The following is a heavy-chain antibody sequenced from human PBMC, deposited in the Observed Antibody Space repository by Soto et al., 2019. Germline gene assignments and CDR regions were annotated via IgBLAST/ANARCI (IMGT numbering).Heavy chain of an antibody. V-gene: IGHV5-51*01. J-gene: IGHJ6*02. CDR1: VHSFITYW. Sequence: GEGQEISCKASVHSFITYWIAWVRQMCVKNLCWIGIVYPVDPDTRYSPSFQGQVTISADKSISTAHLQWSSLKSSDTAMYYCARQIXHHDSWRNKYYYYGLDVWGQGTTVTVSS. CDR3: ARQIXHHDSWRNKYYYYGLDV. CDR2: VYPVDPDT. D-gene: IGHD1-1*01.